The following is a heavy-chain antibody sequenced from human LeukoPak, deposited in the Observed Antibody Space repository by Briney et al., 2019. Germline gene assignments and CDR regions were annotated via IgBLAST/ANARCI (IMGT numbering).Heavy chain of an antibody. CDR3: ARGGWELFSQNDY. V-gene: IGHV1-2*04. CDR1: GYSFTDYY. D-gene: IGHD1-26*01. CDR2: INPFSGGT. J-gene: IGHJ4*02. Sequence: ASVKVSCKASGYSFTDYYIHWVRQAPGQGLEWMGWINPFSGGTKYAQKFQGWVTMTRDTSISTAYMELSSLRSEDTAVYYCARGGWELFSQNDYWGQGTLVTVSS.